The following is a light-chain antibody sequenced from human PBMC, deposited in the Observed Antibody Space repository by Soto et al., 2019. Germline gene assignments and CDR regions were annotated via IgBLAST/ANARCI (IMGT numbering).Light chain of an antibody. V-gene: IGLV2-23*02. Sequence: QSALTQPAPGSGSPGQSITISCTGTRSDVGSYNLVSWYQQHPGKAPKLMIYEVSERPSGVSNRFSGSKSGNTASLTISGLQAEDEADYYCCSYAGTTTYFFGTGNKVTVL. CDR1: RSDVGSYNL. CDR2: EVS. J-gene: IGLJ1*01. CDR3: CSYAGTTTYF.